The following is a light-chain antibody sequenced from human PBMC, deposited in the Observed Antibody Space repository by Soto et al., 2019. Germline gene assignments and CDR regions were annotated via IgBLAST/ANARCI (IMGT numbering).Light chain of an antibody. J-gene: IGLJ3*02. CDR2: RNN. V-gene: IGLV1-47*01. CDR1: NSNIGNNY. Sequence: QSVLTQPPSASGTPGQRVTISCSGSNSNIGNNYVYWYHQVPGTAPKLLIYRNNQRPSGVPDRFSGSKSGTSASLAISGLRSEDEADYHCATWDDSLRAWLFGGGTKLTVL. CDR3: ATWDDSLRAWL.